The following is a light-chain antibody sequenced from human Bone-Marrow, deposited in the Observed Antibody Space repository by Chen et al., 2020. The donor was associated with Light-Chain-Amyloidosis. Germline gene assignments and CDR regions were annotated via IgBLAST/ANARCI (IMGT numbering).Light chain of an antibody. CDR2: DDS. V-gene: IGLV3-21*02. CDR1: NIGSTS. Sequence: SYLLTQPSSVSVAPGQTATIACGGNNIGSTSVHWYQQTPGQAPLLVVYDDSDRPSGIPERLSGSNSGNTATLTISRVEAGDEADYYCQVWDRSSARPVFGGGTKLTVL. J-gene: IGLJ3*02. CDR3: QVWDRSSARPV.